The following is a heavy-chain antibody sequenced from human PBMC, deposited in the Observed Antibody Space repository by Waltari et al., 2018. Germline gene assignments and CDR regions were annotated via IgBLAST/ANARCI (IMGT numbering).Heavy chain of an antibody. V-gene: IGHV1-69-2*01. CDR3: VTALGDRSSASRPFDV. D-gene: IGHD3-10*01. J-gene: IGHJ3*01. Sequence: EVQLLQSGTELKKPGRTVKISCQVYGSRFADYYNHWVQQAPGKGPQWMGLVDPEDGETIYAERFQGRVTITADTSTETAFMELSSLTSDDTAVYYCVTALGDRSSASRPFDVWGLGTLITVSS. CDR1: GSRFADYY. CDR2: VDPEDGET.